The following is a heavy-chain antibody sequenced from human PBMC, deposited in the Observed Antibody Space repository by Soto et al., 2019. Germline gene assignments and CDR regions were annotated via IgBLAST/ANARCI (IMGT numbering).Heavy chain of an antibody. J-gene: IGHJ6*03. CDR1: SGSISSSNW. Sequence: PSETLSLTFAVSSGSISSSNWWSWARQPPGKGLEWIGEIYHSGSTNYNPSLKSRVTISVDKSKNQFSLKLSSVTAADTAVYYCARGVLEQVRGVNTDYYYYYYMDVWGKGTTVTVSS. CDR2: IYHSGST. CDR3: ARGVLEQVRGVNTDYYYYYYMDV. D-gene: IGHD3-10*01. V-gene: IGHV4-4*02.